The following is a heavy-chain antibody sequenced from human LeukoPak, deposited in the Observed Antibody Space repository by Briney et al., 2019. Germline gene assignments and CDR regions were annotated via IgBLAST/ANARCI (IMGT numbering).Heavy chain of an antibody. V-gene: IGHV4-38-2*02. CDR2: IHHSGST. CDR1: GYFISSGYY. J-gene: IGHJ4*02. CDR3: ARTSSSGLVGGYYFDY. Sequence: SETLSLTCTVSGYFISSGYYWGWIRQPPGKGLQWIGSIHHSGSTYYNPTLKSRVTISVDTSKNQFSLKLSSVTAADTAVYYCARTSSSGLVGGYYFDYWGQGTLVTVSS. D-gene: IGHD6-19*01.